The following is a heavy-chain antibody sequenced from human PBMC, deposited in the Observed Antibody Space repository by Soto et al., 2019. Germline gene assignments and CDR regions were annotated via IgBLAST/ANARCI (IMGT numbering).Heavy chain of an antibody. CDR1: GFSFSSYL. CDR3: ARSNYDFWSGGSLDI. V-gene: IGHV3-7*03. J-gene: IGHJ3*02. Sequence: QSGGSLRLSCAASGFSFSSYLMNWVRQAPGKGLEWVANIKQDGSQKYYVDSVKGRFTISRDNAKNSLYLQMNSLRAEDTAIYYCARSNYDFWSGGSLDIWGQGTMVTVSS. CDR2: IKQDGSQK. D-gene: IGHD3-3*01.